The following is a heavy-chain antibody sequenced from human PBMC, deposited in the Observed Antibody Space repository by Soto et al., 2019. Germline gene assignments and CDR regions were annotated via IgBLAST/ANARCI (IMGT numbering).Heavy chain of an antibody. CDR3: ARGSYTYFDY. CDR1: GGSIRDGGYY. CDR2: IYYTGSA. J-gene: IGHJ4*02. V-gene: IGHV4-30-4*08. Sequence: SETLSLTCTVSGGSIRDGGYYWSWIRQRPGKGLEWLGYIYYTGSAYYNPSLKSRLTISVDTSKNQFSLKLSSVTAADTAVYYCARGSYTYFDYWGQGTLVTISS. D-gene: IGHD3-10*01.